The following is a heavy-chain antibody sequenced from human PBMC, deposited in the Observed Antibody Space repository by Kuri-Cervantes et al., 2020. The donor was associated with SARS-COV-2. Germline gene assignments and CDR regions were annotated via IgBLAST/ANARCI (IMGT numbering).Heavy chain of an antibody. V-gene: IGHV1-2*02. CDR2: INPNSGGT. D-gene: IGHD6-6*01. CDR1: GYTFTGYH. Sequence: ASVKVTCQASGYTFTGYHMHWVRQAPGQGLEWMGWINPNSGGTNYAQKFQGRVTMTRDTSISTAYMELSRLRSDDTAVYYCARFSSSSVGGYFDYWGQGTLVTVSS. CDR3: ARFSSSSVGGYFDY. J-gene: IGHJ4*02.